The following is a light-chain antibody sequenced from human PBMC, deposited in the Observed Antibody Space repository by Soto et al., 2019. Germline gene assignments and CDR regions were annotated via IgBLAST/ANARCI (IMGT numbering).Light chain of an antibody. CDR1: QGLSSY. CDR2: ASS. Sequence: AIRMTQSPSSLSASTGDRVTITCRASQGLSSYLAWYQQNPGKAPKLLIYASSTLQSGVPSRFSGSGSGTDFTLTISCLQSEDFATYYCKQYYSYPPTFGQGTKVEIK. J-gene: IGKJ1*01. V-gene: IGKV1-8*01. CDR3: KQYYSYPPT.